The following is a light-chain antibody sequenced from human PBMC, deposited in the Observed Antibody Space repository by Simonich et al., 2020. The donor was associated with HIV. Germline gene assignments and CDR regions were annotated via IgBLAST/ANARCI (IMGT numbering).Light chain of an antibody. Sequence: QSALTQPRSVSGSPGQSVTISCTGTSSDVGGYNYVSWYQQHPEKAPKLLIYEVNKRPSGVPDRFSGSKSGNTASLTISGLQSEDEADYYCCSYAGSYTWLFGGGTKLTVL. CDR3: CSYAGSYTWL. J-gene: IGLJ3*02. CDR1: SSDVGGYNY. V-gene: IGLV2-11*01. CDR2: EVN.